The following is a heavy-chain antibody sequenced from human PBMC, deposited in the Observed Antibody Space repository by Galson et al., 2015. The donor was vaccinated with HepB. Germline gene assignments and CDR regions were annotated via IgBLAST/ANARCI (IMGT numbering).Heavy chain of an antibody. CDR3: ANDLTRPHYSGSYFASGAFDI. CDR1: GFTFSSYG. CDR2: ISYDGSNK. J-gene: IGHJ3*02. V-gene: IGHV3-30*18. D-gene: IGHD1-26*01. Sequence: SLRLSCAASGFTFSSYGMHWVRQAPGKGLEWVAVISYDGSNKYYADSVKGRFTISRDNSKNTLYLQMNSLRAEDTAVYYCANDLTRPHYSGSYFASGAFDIWGQGTMVTVSS.